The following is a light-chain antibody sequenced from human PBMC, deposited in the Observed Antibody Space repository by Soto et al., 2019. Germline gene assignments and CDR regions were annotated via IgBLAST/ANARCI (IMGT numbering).Light chain of an antibody. CDR1: SGTVVTNY. CDR2: EDN. CDR3: QSSDSRNHVV. J-gene: IGLJ7*01. Sequence: NFMLAQPHSVSESPGKTVTISCTGSSGTVVTNYVQWYQQRPGSAPTTVIYEDNKRPSGVPDRFSGSIDRSSNSASLTISGLKTEDEADYYCQSSDSRNHVVFGGGPQLTVL. V-gene: IGLV6-57*02.